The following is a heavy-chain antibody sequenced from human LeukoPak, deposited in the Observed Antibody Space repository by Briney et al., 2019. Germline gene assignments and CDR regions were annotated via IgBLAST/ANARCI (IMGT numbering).Heavy chain of an antibody. CDR1: GYTFTSYG. D-gene: IGHD3-3*01. J-gene: IGHJ5*02. Sequence: ASVTVSCKASGYTFTSYGISWVRQAPGQGLDGMGWICVYNWNTNYAQKLQGRVTMTTDTSTSTAYMELRSLRSDDTAVYYCARAEYYDSNWFDRWGQGTLVTVSS. V-gene: IGHV1-18*01. CDR3: ARAEYYDSNWFDR. CDR2: ICVYNWNT.